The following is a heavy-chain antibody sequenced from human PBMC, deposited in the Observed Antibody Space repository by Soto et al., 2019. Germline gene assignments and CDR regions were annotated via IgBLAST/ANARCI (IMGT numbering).Heavy chain of an antibody. CDR2: ISGSSSST. Sequence: PGGSLRLSCAASGFTFSSYAMSWVRQAPGKGLEWVSAISGSSSSTYYADSVKGRFTISRDNAKNSLYLQMNSLRAEDTAVYYCARSPSMTTVSLDYWGQGTLVTVSS. CDR1: GFTFSSYA. CDR3: ARSPSMTTVSLDY. D-gene: IGHD4-17*01. J-gene: IGHJ4*02. V-gene: IGHV3-23*01.